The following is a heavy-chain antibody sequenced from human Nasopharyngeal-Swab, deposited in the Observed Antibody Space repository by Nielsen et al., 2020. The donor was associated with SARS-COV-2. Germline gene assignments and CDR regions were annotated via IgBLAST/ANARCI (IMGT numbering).Heavy chain of an antibody. V-gene: IGHV4-34*01. Sequence: WIRQPPGKGLEWIGEINHSGSTNYNPSLKSRVTISVDTSKNQFSLKLSSVTAADTAVYYCARERLDVDWFDPWGQGTLVTVSS. D-gene: IGHD3-16*01. J-gene: IGHJ5*02. CDR2: INHSGST. CDR3: ARERLDVDWFDP.